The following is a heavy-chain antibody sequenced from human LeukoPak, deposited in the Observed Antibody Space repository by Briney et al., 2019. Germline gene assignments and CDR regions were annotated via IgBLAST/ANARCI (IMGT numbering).Heavy chain of an antibody. J-gene: IGHJ1*01. CDR1: GFTFSSYG. V-gene: IGHV3-33*01. CDR3: ARDPLYSSGWYGYFQH. CDR2: IWYDGSNK. D-gene: IGHD6-19*01. Sequence: GRSLRLSCAASGFTFSSYGMHWVRQAPGEGLEWVAVIWYDGSNKYYADSVKGRFTISRDNSKNTLYLQMNSLRAEDTAVYYCARDPLYSSGWYGYFQHWGQGTLVTVSS.